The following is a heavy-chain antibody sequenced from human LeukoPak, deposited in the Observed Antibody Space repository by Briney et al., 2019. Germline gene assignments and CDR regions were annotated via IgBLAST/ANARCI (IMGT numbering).Heavy chain of an antibody. V-gene: IGHV4-30-2*01. D-gene: IGHD6-13*01. Sequence: PSETLFLTCAVSGGSISSGGYSWSWIRQPPGKGLEWIGYIYHSGSTYYNPSLKSRVTISVDRSKNQFSLKLSSVTAADTAVYYCARGIAAAGRQSYFGYWGQGTLVTISS. J-gene: IGHJ4*02. CDR3: ARGIAAAGRQSYFGY. CDR2: IYHSGST. CDR1: GGSISSGGYS.